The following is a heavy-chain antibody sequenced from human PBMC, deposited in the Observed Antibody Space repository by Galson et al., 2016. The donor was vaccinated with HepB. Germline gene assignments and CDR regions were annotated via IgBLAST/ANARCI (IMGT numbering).Heavy chain of an antibody. CDR2: IWFNGRNE. CDR1: GFTFNTFG. D-gene: IGHD3-3*01. V-gene: IGHV3-33*01. CDR3: AGNPVLTTYKFGYYYFDS. J-gene: IGHJ5*01. Sequence: SLRLSCAASGFTFNTFGFHWVRQAPGKGLEWVAAIWFNGRNEYYADSVKGRFSISRDNSKNTMSLQMNNLRADDTAVYYCAGNPVLTTYKFGYYYFDSWGQGTLVTVSS.